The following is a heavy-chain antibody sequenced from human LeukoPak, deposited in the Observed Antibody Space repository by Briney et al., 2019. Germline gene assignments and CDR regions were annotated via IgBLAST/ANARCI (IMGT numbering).Heavy chain of an antibody. D-gene: IGHD2-2*01. CDR2: IKQDGSET. CDR3: ARGGGWDQLLFHY. V-gene: IGHV3-7*01. J-gene: IGHJ4*02. CDR1: GFSLSNYW. Sequence: GGSLRLSCAASGFSLSNYWMNWVRQAPGKGLEWVANIKQDGSETHYVDSVKGRLTISRDNAKNSLYLQINSLRAEDTAVYYCARGGGWDQLLFHYWGQGTLVTVSS.